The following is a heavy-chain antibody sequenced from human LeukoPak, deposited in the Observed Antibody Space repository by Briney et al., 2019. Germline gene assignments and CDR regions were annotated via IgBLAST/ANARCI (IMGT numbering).Heavy chain of an antibody. CDR2: INSDGSST. CDR1: GFTFSSYW. D-gene: IGHD3-16*02. J-gene: IGHJ4*02. CDR3: ARGPGGGDYVWGSYRYGY. Sequence: GGSLRLSCAASGFTFSSYWMHWVRQAPGKGLVWVSRINSDGSSTSYADSVKGRFTISRDNAKNTLYLQMNSLRAEDTAVYYCARGPGGGDYVWGSYRYGYWGQGTLVTVSS. V-gene: IGHV3-74*01.